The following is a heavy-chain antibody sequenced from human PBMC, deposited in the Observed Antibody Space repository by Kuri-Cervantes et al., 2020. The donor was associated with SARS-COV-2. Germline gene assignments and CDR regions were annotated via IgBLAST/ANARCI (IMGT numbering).Heavy chain of an antibody. CDR2: IYSSGST. V-gene: IGHV4-4*07. D-gene: IGHD2-15*01. CDR3: AREDEVRAATLGLAP. J-gene: IGHJ5*02. Sequence: GSLRLSCTVSGGSISSYYWGWIRQSAGEGLEWIGRIYSSGSTSYNPSLKGRITMSVDTSRSQFSLTLSSVTAADTAVYYCAREDEVRAATLGLAPWGQGTLVTVSS. CDR1: GGSISSYY.